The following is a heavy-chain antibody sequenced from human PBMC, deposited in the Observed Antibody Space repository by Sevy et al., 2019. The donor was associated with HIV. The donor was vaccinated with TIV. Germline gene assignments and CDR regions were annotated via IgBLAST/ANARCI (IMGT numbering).Heavy chain of an antibody. CDR1: GFTFSKYS. V-gene: IGHV3-23*01. D-gene: IGHD6-13*01. CDR3: GIEGYTKPHDY. Sequence: GGSLRLSCAASGFTFSKYSMSWVRQPPGKGLEWVSTLSFGCGEINYADSVKGRFTISRDNAKSSVYLQMNNLRPEDTAVYYCGIEGYTKPHDYWGQGTLVTVSS. J-gene: IGHJ4*02. CDR2: LSFGCGEI.